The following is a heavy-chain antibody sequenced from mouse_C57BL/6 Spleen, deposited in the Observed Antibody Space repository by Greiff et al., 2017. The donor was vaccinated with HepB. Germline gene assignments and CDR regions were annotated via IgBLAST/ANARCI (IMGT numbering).Heavy chain of an antibody. J-gene: IGHJ1*03. CDR1: GFTFSSYA. CDR3: AREVRRGYWYFDV. CDR2: ISDGGSYT. Sequence: EVKLMESGGGLVKPGGSLKLSCAASGFTFSSYAMSWVRQTPEKRLEWVATISDGGSYTYYPDNVKGRFTISRDHAKNNLYLQMSHLKSEDTAMYYCAREVRRGYWYFDVWGTGTTVTVSS. V-gene: IGHV5-4*01.